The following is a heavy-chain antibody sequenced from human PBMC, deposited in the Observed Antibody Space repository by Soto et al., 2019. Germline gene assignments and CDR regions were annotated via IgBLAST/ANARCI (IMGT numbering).Heavy chain of an antibody. CDR2: IYHSGST. D-gene: IGHD2-8*01. CDR3: ARQGGVLMVYAIEGNWFDP. J-gene: IGHJ5*02. Sequence: SETLSLTCAVSGYSISSGYYWGWIRQPPGKGLEWIGSIYHSGSTYYNPSLKSRVTISVDTSKNQFSLKLRSVTAADTAVYYCARQGGVLMVYAIEGNWFDPWGQGTLVTVSS. CDR1: GYSISSGYY. V-gene: IGHV4-38-2*01.